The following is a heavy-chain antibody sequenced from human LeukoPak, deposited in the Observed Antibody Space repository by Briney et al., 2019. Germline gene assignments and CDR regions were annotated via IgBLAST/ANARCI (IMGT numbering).Heavy chain of an antibody. J-gene: IGHJ4*02. V-gene: IGHV3-23*01. CDR2: ITGNGGST. CDR3: AGDSGSYLQPTDY. CDR1: GFTFRTYA. Sequence: QPGGSLRLSCAASGFTFRTYAMTWVRQAPGKGLEWVSSITGNGGSTYYADSVKGRFSISRDNSKNTLYLQMDSLRAEDTAVYHCAGDSGSYLQPTDYWGQGTLVTVSS. D-gene: IGHD1-26*01.